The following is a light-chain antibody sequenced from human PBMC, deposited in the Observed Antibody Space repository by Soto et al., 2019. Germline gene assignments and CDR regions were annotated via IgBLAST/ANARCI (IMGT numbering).Light chain of an antibody. CDR3: AAWDDSLTGYV. Sequence: QSVLTQPPSASGTPGQRVTISCSGSSSNIGSSTVNWYQQLPGTAPELLIYSNNQRPSGVPDRFSGSKSGTSASLAISGLQSPDEADYSCAAWDDSLTGYVFGTGTQVPVL. V-gene: IGLV1-44*01. J-gene: IGLJ1*01. CDR1: SSNIGSST. CDR2: SNN.